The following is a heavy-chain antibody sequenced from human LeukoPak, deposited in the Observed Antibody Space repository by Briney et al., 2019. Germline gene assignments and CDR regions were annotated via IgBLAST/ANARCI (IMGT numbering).Heavy chain of an antibody. CDR3: ARVGEMAGFDY. Sequence: GGSLGLSCEASGFPFSSYWMSWVRQAPGKGLEWVANIKEDGSEKYYVDSVKGRFTISRDNAKNSLYLQMNSLRAEDTAVYYCARVGEMAGFDYWGQGTLVTVSS. D-gene: IGHD5-24*01. V-gene: IGHV3-7*05. CDR1: GFPFSSYW. CDR2: IKEDGSEK. J-gene: IGHJ4*02.